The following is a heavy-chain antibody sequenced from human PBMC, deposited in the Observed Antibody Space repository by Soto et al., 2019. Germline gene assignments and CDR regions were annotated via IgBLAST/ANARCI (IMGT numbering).Heavy chain of an antibody. J-gene: IGHJ4*02. CDR3: ARASAGITLIDY. CDR1: GGSVSSGSYY. V-gene: IGHV4-61*01. Sequence: SETLSLTCTVSGGSVSSGSYYWSWIRQPPGKGLEWIGYIYYSGSTNYNPSLKSRVTISVDTSKNQFSLKLSSVTAADTAVYYCARASAGITLIDYWGQGTLVTVSS. D-gene: IGHD6-13*01. CDR2: IYYSGST.